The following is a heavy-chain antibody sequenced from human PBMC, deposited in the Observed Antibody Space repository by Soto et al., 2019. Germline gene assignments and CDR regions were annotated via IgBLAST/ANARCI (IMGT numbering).Heavy chain of an antibody. D-gene: IGHD3-22*01. V-gene: IGHV4-59*01. Sequence: SETLSLTFNVPGDSISSNYWTCIRQPPGKGLEWIGYVYNSGSTNYNPSLKSRVTISEDTSKSQFSLKVNSMTAADTAVYYCARIKTYYDSRGGSAYWGQGSLVTV. J-gene: IGHJ4*02. CDR1: GDSISSNY. CDR3: ARIKTYYDSRGGSAY. CDR2: VYNSGST.